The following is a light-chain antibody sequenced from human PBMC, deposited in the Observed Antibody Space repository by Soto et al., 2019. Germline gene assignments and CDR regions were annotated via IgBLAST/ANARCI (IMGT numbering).Light chain of an antibody. CDR1: QSVSSN. Sequence: EIVMTQSPATLSVSPGERATLSCRASQSVSSNLAWYQQKPGQAPRLIMFRTSTRATGVPDRFSGSGSETDFNLTISRLQSEDFAVYYCQKYNNWPRATFGGGTKVDIK. J-gene: IGKJ4*01. V-gene: IGKV3-15*01. CDR2: RTS. CDR3: QKYNNWPRAT.